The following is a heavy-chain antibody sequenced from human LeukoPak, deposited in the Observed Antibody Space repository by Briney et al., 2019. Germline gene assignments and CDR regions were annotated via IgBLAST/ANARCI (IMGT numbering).Heavy chain of an antibody. Sequence: GGSLRLSCAASGFTFSSYGMNWVRQAPGKGLEWVSGISGSGGSTHYADSVKGRFTISRDNSKNTLYLQMNSLRAEDTAVYYCARDSGSFSYYYYMDVWGKGTTVTVSS. V-gene: IGHV3-23*01. D-gene: IGHD1-26*01. CDR2: ISGSGGST. CDR1: GFTFSSYG. CDR3: ARDSGSFSYYYYMDV. J-gene: IGHJ6*03.